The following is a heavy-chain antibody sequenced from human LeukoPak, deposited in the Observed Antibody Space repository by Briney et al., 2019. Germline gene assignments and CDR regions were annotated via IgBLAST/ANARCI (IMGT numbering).Heavy chain of an antibody. CDR1: GYTFTSYD. CDR2: MNPNSGNT. V-gene: IGHV1-8*01. CDR3: ARDYVGGNWFDP. D-gene: IGHD3-16*01. J-gene: IGHJ5*02. Sequence: ASVKVSCKASGYTFTSYDINWVRQATGQGLEWMGWMNPNSGNTGYAQKFQGRVTITADKSTSTAYMELSSLRSEDTAVYYCARDYVGGNWFDPWGQGTLVTVSS.